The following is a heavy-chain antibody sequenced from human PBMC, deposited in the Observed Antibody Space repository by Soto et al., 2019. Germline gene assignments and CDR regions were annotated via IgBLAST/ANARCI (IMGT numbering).Heavy chain of an antibody. Sequence: QVQLVQSGAEVKKPGASVKVSCKASGYTFPSYDINWVRQATGQGLEWMGWMNPNSGNTGYAQKFQGRVTMARNTSISTAYMEPRSLRSEETARYYCARDPYGNSAWFDPWGQGTLVTVSS. CDR1: GYTFPSYD. CDR3: ARDPYGNSAWFDP. D-gene: IGHD3-10*01. CDR2: MNPNSGNT. J-gene: IGHJ5*02. V-gene: IGHV1-8*01.